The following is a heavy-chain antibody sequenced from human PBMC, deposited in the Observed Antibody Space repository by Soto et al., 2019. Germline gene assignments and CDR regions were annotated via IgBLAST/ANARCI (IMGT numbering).Heavy chain of an antibody. J-gene: IGHJ6*02. CDR3: AHRRGGGKTHYYYYGMDV. D-gene: IGHD2-15*01. V-gene: IGHV2-5*02. CDR2: IYWDDDK. Sequence: QITLKESGPTLVKPTQTLTLTCTFSGFSLSTSGVGVGWIRQPPGKALEWLALIYWDDDKRYSPSLKSRLTITKDTSKNQVVLTMTNMDPVDTATYYCAHRRGGGKTHYYYYGMDVWAKGPRSPSP. CDR1: GFSLSTSGVG.